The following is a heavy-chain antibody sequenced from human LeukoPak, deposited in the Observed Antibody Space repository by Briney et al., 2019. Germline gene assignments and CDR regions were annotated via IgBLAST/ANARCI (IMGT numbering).Heavy chain of an antibody. D-gene: IGHD2-15*01. CDR1: GFTFSSYS. J-gene: IGHJ4*02. CDR2: ISSSSSYI. V-gene: IGHV3-21*01. Sequence: GGSLRLSCAASGFTFSSYSMNWVRQAPGKGLEWVSSISSSSSYIYYADSVKGRFTISRDNAKNSLYLQMNSLRAEDTAVYYCXXXXRYCSGGSCSLLALDYWGQGTLVTVSS. CDR3: XXXXRYCSGGSCSLLALDY.